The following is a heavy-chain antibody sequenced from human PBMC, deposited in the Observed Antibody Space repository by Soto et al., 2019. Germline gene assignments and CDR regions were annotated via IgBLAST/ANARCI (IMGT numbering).Heavy chain of an antibody. V-gene: IGHV3-33*01. CDR2: IWYDGSNK. CDR3: ARDSGSYYGAFDI. Sequence: GGSLRLSCAASGFTFSSYGMHWVRQAPGKGLEWVAVIWYDGSNKYYADSVKGRFTISRDNSKNTLYLQMNSLRAEDTAVYYCARDSGSYYGAFDIWGQGTMVTVSS. CDR1: GFTFSSYG. J-gene: IGHJ3*02. D-gene: IGHD1-26*01.